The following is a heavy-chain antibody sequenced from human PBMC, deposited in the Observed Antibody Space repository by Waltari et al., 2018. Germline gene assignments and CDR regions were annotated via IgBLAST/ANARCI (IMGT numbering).Heavy chain of an antibody. Sequence: QVQLVESGGGVLQPGRSVRLSCGASGFTFNLYGIHWVRQAPGRDLEWLSFIWYDGSSKYYADPVQGRFAISRDNAKRTLFVEMANRGAEDTVFYYCAREGAETKEGVGGGMDVWGQGTTVIVSS. CDR1: GFTFNLYG. V-gene: IGHV3-33*01. J-gene: IGHJ6*02. CDR2: IWYDGSSK. CDR3: AREGAETKEGVGGGMDV. D-gene: IGHD3-16*01.